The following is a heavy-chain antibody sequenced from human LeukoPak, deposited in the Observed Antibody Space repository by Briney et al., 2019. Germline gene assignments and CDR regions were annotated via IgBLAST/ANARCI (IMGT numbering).Heavy chain of an antibody. J-gene: IGHJ4*02. CDR2: IYFSGST. CDR3: ARRDYVWGGFRSFDY. CDR1: GGSISSSSYY. V-gene: IGHV4-39*01. D-gene: IGHD3-16*02. Sequence: SEALSLTCTVSGGSISSSSYYWGWIRQPLGKGLEWIGSIYFSGSTHYNPSLKSRVTISVDTSKNQFSLRLSSVTAADTAVYYCARRDYVWGGFRSFDYWGQGTLVTVSS.